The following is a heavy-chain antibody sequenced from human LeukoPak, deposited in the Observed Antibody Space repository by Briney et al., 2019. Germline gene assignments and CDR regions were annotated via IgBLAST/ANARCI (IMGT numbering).Heavy chain of an antibody. V-gene: IGHV4-59*01. D-gene: IGHD3-9*01. CDR3: ARDQTYYDLLTGYYNAYFDY. J-gene: IGHJ4*02. CDR2: IYYSGST. Sequence: SETLSLTCTVSGGSISSYYWSWIRQPPGKGLEWIGYIYYSGSTNYNPSLKSRVTISVDTSKNQLSLKLSSVTAADTAVYYCARDQTYYDLLTGYYNAYFDYWGQGTLVTVSS. CDR1: GGSISSYY.